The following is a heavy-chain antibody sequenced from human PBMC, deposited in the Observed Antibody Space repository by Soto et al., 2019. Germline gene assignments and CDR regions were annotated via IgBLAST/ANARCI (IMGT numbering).Heavy chain of an antibody. D-gene: IGHD3-16*01. CDR1: GGTFSSYA. Sequence: QVQLVQSGAEVKKPGSSVKVSCKASGGTFSSYAISWVRQAPGQGLEWMGGIIPIFGTANYAQKFHGRVTITADESTSTAYMELSSLRSEDTAVYYCARTLGPRGEYYYYSYGMDVWGQGTTVTVSS. V-gene: IGHV1-69*01. CDR3: ARTLGPRGEYYYYSYGMDV. CDR2: IIPIFGTA. J-gene: IGHJ6*02.